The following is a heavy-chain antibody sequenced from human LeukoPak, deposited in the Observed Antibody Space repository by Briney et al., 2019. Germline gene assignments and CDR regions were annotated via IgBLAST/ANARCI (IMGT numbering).Heavy chain of an antibody. CDR2: INPNSGGT. CDR1: GYTFTGYY. Sequence: GASVKVSCKASGYTFTGYYIHWVRRAPGQGLEWMGWINPNSGGTKYAQKFQGRVTMTRDTSISTAYMELSRLRSDDTAVYYCARDQSITMVRGVIIDYYYYYMDVWGKGTTVTISS. D-gene: IGHD3-10*01. V-gene: IGHV1-2*02. J-gene: IGHJ6*03. CDR3: ARDQSITMVRGVIIDYYYYYMDV.